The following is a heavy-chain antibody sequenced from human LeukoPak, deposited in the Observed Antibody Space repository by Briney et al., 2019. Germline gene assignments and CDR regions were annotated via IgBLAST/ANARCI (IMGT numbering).Heavy chain of an antibody. CDR1: GYTFTGYY. CDR2: IIPIFGTA. V-gene: IGHV1-69*13. Sequence: SVKVSCKASGYTFTGYYMHWVRQAPGQGLEWMGGIIPIFGTANYAQKFQGRVTITADESTSTAYMELSSLRSEDTAVYYCARGTTGDVAYWGQGTLVTVSS. J-gene: IGHJ4*02. CDR3: ARGTTGDVAY. D-gene: IGHD7-27*01.